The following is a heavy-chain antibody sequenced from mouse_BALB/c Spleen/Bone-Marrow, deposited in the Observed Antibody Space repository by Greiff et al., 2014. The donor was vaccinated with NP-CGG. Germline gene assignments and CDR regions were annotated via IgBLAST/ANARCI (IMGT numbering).Heavy chain of an antibody. Sequence: DLVKPGASVKLSCKASGYTFTSYWINWIKQRPGQGLEWIGRIAPGSGSTYYNEMFKGKATLTVDTSSSTAYIQLSILSSEDSAVYFCARLPFYYGSSFYYFDYWGQGTTLTVSS. V-gene: IGHV1S41*01. D-gene: IGHD1-1*01. J-gene: IGHJ2*01. CDR2: IAPGSGST. CDR1: GYTFTSYW. CDR3: ARLPFYYGSSFYYFDY.